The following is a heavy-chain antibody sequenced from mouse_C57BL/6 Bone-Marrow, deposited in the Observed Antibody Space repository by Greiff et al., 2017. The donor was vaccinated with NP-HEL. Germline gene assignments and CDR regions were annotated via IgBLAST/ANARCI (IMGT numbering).Heavy chain of an antibody. Sequence: EVMLVESGGGLVKPGGSLKLSCAASGFTFSSYAMSWVRQTPEKRLEWVATISDGGSYTYYPDNVKGRFTISRDNAKNNLYLQMSHLKSEDTAMYDCARDWGYGNYPAYWGQGTLVTVSA. J-gene: IGHJ3*01. D-gene: IGHD2-1*01. CDR1: GFTFSSYA. CDR2: ISDGGSYT. CDR3: ARDWGYGNYPAY. V-gene: IGHV5-4*01.